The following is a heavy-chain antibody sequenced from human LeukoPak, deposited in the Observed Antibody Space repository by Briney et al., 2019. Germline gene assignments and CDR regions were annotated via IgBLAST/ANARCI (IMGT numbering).Heavy chain of an antibody. CDR1: GGSFSGYY. J-gene: IGHJ4*02. V-gene: IGHV4-34*01. CDR3: ARFPHDSSGYFFDY. D-gene: IGHD3-22*01. Sequence: SETLSLTCAVYGGSFSGYYWSWIRQPPGKGLEWIGEINHSGSTNYNPSLKSRVTISVDTSKNQFSLKLSSVTAADTAVYYCARFPHDSSGYFFDYWGQGTLVTVSS. CDR2: INHSGST.